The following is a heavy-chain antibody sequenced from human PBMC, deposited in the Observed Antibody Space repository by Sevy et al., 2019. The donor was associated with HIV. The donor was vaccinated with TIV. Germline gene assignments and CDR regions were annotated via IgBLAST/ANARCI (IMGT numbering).Heavy chain of an antibody. CDR2: FDPEDGET. CDR1: GYTLSELS. CDR3: SISKDYYDTSGYPFDD. Sequence: ASVKVSCKVFGYTLSELSMHWVRQTPGKGLEWMGSFDPEDGETIYAQKFQGRVAMTEDTSTDTAYMELRSLSSEDTALFCCSISKDYYDTSGYPFDDWGQGTLVTVSS. V-gene: IGHV1-24*01. D-gene: IGHD3-22*01. J-gene: IGHJ4*02.